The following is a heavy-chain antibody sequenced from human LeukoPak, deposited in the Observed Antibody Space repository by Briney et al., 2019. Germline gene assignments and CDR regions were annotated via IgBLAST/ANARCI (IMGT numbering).Heavy chain of an antibody. D-gene: IGHD4-11*01. V-gene: IGHV4-31*03. Sequence: SQTLSLTCTVSGGSISRGGYYWSWIRHHPGKGLEWIGYIYYSGSTYYNPSLKSRVTISVDTSKNQFSLKLSSVTAADTAVYYCARVPDYSNKNWFDPWGQGTLVTVSS. CDR2: IYYSGST. CDR3: ARVPDYSNKNWFDP. J-gene: IGHJ5*02. CDR1: GGSISRGGYY.